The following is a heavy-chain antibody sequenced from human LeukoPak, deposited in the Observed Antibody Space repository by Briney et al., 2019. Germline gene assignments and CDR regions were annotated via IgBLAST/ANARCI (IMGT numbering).Heavy chain of an antibody. D-gene: IGHD6-13*01. CDR2: ITTTSSVT. Sequence: GESLRLSCAASGLNFVIYNMNWVRQAPGKGLEWVSYITTTSSVTYYTDSAKGRFTISRDNDDNSLYLLMNSLRAEDTAVYYCARSWGSWSRNPLDFWGQGTLVTVSS. J-gene: IGHJ4*02. V-gene: IGHV3-48*01. CDR3: ARSWGSWSRNPLDF. CDR1: GLNFVIYN.